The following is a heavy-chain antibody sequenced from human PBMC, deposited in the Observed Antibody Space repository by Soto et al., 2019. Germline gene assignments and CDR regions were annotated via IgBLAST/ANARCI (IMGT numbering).Heavy chain of an antibody. CDR1: GYTFTSYA. CDR3: ARDLAYCSGGSCYPGYAFDI. D-gene: IGHD2-15*01. Sequence: ASVQVSCKASGYTFTSYAMHWVRQAPGQRLEWMGWINAGNGNTKYSLKFQGRVTITRDTSASTAYLELSSLRSEDTAVYYCARDLAYCSGGSCYPGYAFDIWGQG. CDR2: INAGNGNT. V-gene: IGHV1-3*01. J-gene: IGHJ3*02.